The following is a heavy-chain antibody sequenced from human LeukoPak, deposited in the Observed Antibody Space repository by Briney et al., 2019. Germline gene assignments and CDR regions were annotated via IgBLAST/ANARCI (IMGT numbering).Heavy chain of an antibody. CDR3: VRDRELTY. CDR1: DGSISIYY. D-gene: IGHD3-10*01. CDR2: VYSSGNT. V-gene: IGHV4-4*08. J-gene: IGHJ4*02. Sequence: SETLSLTCTVSDGSISIYYWSWIRQPPGKGLEWIGYVYSSGNTNYSPSLKGRAIISADTSKNQFSLKLTSVTAADTAVYYCVRDRELTYWGQGILVTVSS.